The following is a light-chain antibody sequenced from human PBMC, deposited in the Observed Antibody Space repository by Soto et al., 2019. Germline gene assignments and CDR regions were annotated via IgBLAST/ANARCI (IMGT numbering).Light chain of an antibody. J-gene: IGKJ1*01. V-gene: IGKV1-5*01. CDR2: DAS. Sequence: DIQMTQSPSTLSASVGDRVTITCRASQSISTWLAWYQQKPGKAPKLLIFDASTLQSGVPSRFSGSGSGTDLTLTISCLQSEDFATYYCQQYYSYPWTFGQGTKVDIK. CDR1: QSISTW. CDR3: QQYYSYPWT.